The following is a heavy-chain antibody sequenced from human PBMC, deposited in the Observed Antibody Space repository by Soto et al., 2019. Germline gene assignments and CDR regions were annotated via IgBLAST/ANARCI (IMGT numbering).Heavy chain of an antibody. Sequence: ASGRLSCRASGYTVTSYDINWLRQATGQGLEWMVWMNPNSGDTGYAQKFQGRVTMTRNTAISTAYMELSSLRSEDTAVYYCARGDFWSGPRYWGKGTLVTVSS. D-gene: IGHD3-3*01. CDR1: GYTVTSYD. CDR2: MNPNSGDT. V-gene: IGHV1-8*01. CDR3: ARGDFWSGPRY. J-gene: IGHJ4*02.